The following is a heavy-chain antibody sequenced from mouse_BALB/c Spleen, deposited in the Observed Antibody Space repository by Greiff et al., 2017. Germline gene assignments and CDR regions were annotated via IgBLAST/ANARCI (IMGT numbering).Heavy chain of an antibody. V-gene: IGHV5-12-1*01. CDR3: ARQESLRTTATYDARDY. Sequence: DVQLVESGGGLVKPGGSLKLSCAASGFAFSSYDMSWVRQTPEKRLEWVAYISSGGGSTYYPDTVTGRFTISRDNAKNTLYLQMSSLKSEDTAMYYCARQESLRTTATYDARDYGGQGTSVTVSS. CDR1: GFAFSSYD. J-gene: IGHJ4*01. CDR2: ISSGGGST. D-gene: IGHD1-2*01.